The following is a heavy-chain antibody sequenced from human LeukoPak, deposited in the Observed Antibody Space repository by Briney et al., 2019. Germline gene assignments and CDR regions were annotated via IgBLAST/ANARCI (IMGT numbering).Heavy chain of an antibody. Sequence: SETLSLTCAVYGGSFSGYYWSWIRQPPGKGLEWIGEINHSGSTNYNPSLKSRVTISVDTSNNQFSLKLSSVTAADTAVYHCARGPTQRLRTSGAFDIWGQGTMVTVSS. D-gene: IGHD6-25*01. V-gene: IGHV4-34*01. J-gene: IGHJ3*02. CDR3: ARGPTQRLRTSGAFDI. CDR2: INHSGST. CDR1: GGSFSGYY.